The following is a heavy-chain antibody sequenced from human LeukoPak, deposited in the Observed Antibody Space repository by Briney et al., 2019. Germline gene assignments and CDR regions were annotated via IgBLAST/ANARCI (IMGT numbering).Heavy chain of an antibody. Sequence: PSETLSLTCAVYGGSFSGYYWSWIRQPPGKGLEWIGEINHSGSTNYNPPLKSRVTISVDTSKNQFSLKLSSVTAADTAVYYCAVMVRGVFNYWGQGTLVTVSS. CDR2: INHSGST. CDR3: AVMVRGVFNY. CDR1: GGSFSGYY. J-gene: IGHJ4*02. D-gene: IGHD3-10*01. V-gene: IGHV4-34*01.